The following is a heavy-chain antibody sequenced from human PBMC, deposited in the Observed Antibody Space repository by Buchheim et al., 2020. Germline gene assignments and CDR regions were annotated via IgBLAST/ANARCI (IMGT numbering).Heavy chain of an antibody. CDR2: ISYDGSNK. V-gene: IGHV3-30*04. Sequence: QVQLVESGGGVVQPGRSLRLSCAASGFTFSSYAMHWVRQAPGKGLEWVAVISYDGSNKYYADSVKGRFTISRDNSKNTLYLQMNRLRAEDTAVYYCAREYYLNWFDPWGKGTL. CDR3: AREYYLNWFDP. D-gene: IGHD3-10*01. J-gene: IGHJ5*02. CDR1: GFTFSSYA.